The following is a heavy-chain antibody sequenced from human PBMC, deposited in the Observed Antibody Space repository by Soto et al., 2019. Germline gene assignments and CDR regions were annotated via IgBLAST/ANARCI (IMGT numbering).Heavy chain of an antibody. V-gene: IGHV3-23*01. CDR1: GFTFSSYA. CDR3: ARRGPGTYVDY. Sequence: EVQLLDSGGGLVQPGGSLRLSCAASGFTFSSYAMNWVRQAPGQGLEWVSVISGSGDSTYYADSVKGRFTISKDNAKNTLYLQMNSLRAEDTAVYYCARRGPGTYVDYWGQGTLVTVSS. D-gene: IGHD6-13*01. J-gene: IGHJ4*02. CDR2: ISGSGDST.